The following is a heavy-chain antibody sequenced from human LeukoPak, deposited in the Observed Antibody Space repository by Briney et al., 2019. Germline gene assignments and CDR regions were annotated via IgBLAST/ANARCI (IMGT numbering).Heavy chain of an antibody. CDR2: ISAYNGNT. CDR1: GYTFTSYG. CDR3: ARHYYDSSGYPEYFQH. Sequence: GASVKVSCKASGYTFTSYGISWVRQAPGQGLEWMGWISAYNGNTNYAQKLQGRVTTTTDTSTSTAYMELRSLRSDDTAVYYCARHYYDSSGYPEYFQHWGQGTLVTVSS. D-gene: IGHD3-22*01. V-gene: IGHV1-18*01. J-gene: IGHJ1*01.